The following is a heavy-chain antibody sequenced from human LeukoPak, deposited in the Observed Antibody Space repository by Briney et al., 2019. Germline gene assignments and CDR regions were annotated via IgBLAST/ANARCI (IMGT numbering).Heavy chain of an antibody. CDR2: INPNSGGT. CDR1: GYTFTGYY. Sequence: ASVKVSCKASGYTFTGYYMHWVRQAPGQGLEWMGWINPNSGGTNYAQKFQGRVTMTRDTFISTAYMELSRLRSDDTAVYYCARPGYGDDWYFDLWGRGTLVTVSS. V-gene: IGHV1-2*02. D-gene: IGHD4-17*01. J-gene: IGHJ2*01. CDR3: ARPGYGDDWYFDL.